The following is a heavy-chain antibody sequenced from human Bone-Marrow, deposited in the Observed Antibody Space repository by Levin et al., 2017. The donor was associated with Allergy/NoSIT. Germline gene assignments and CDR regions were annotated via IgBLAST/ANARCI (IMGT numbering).Heavy chain of an antibody. Sequence: SGPTLVKPTQTLTMTCTVSGFSLTTPGLGVGWIRQPPGQAPEWIASIFWNDDKYSSPSLRRRLTITKDSSNNQVFLTLANLDPGDTATYYCVRSSLLAPWTDLDYWGRGILVTVSS. CDR1: GFSLTTPGLG. CDR3: VRSSLLAPWTDLDY. V-gene: IGHV2-5*01. CDR2: IFWNDDK. J-gene: IGHJ4*02. D-gene: IGHD1-1*01.